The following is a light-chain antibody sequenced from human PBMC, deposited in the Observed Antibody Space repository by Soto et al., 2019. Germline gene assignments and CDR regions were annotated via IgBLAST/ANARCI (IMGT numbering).Light chain of an antibody. Sequence: VLTQSPGTLSSSPGERATLSCSASQSIDNTYFAWYQHKPCQAPRLLLYATSSRATGIPGRFGGTGSGTDFHLTINRLEPEDFAVYYRQIYFATASTFGQGTK. CDR3: QIYFATAST. CDR1: QSIDNTY. J-gene: IGKJ1*01. V-gene: IGKV3-20*01. CDR2: ATS.